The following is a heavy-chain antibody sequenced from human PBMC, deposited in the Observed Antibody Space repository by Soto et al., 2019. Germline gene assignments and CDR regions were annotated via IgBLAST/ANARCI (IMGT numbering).Heavy chain of an antibody. D-gene: IGHD1-26*01. Sequence: QVQLQQWGAGLLKPSETLSLTCAVYGGSFSGYYWSWIRQPPGKGLEWVGEINHSGSTNYNPSLKSRVTMSVDTPKNQFALKLSSVTAADTAVYYCARGQNSGSYSLNYWGQGTMVTVSS. J-gene: IGHJ4*02. CDR1: GGSFSGYY. V-gene: IGHV4-34*01. CDR2: INHSGST. CDR3: ARGQNSGSYSLNY.